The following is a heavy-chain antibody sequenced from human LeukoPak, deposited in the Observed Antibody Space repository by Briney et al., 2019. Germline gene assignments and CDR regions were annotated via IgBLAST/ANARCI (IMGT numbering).Heavy chain of an antibody. CDR3: ARYSGSYLYYFDY. CDR1: GGSISSSSYY. CDR2: IYYSGST. Sequence: KASETLSLTCTVSGGSISSSSYYWGWIRQPPGKGLGWIGSIYYSGSTYYNPSLKSRVTISVDTSKNQFSLKLSSVTAADTAMYYCARYSGSYLYYFDYWGQGTLVTVSS. D-gene: IGHD1-26*01. V-gene: IGHV4-39*01. J-gene: IGHJ4*02.